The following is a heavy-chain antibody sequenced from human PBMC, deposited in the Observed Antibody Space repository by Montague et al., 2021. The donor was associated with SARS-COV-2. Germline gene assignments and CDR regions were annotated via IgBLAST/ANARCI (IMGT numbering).Heavy chain of an antibody. J-gene: IGHJ6*02. Sequence: SLRLSCAASGFTFSNAWMSWVRQAPGKGLEWVGRIKSKTDGGTTDYAAPVKSRLTISRDDSKNTLYLQMNSLKTEDTAVYYCTTASYYGSGSYLLHRYYYYGMDVGGQGTTVTVSS. CDR3: TTASYYGSGSYLLHRYYYYGMDV. V-gene: IGHV3-15*01. D-gene: IGHD3-10*01. CDR2: IKSKTDGGTT. CDR1: GFTFSNAW.